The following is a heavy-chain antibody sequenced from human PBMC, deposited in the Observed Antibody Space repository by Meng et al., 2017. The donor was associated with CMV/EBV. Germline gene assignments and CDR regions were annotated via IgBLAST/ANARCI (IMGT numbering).Heavy chain of an antibody. Sequence: SETLSLTCTVSGGSISNNRFFWGWIRQPPGEGLEWVASVSHSGSTFQSPSLNSRVSISLDTSTNQFSLKLTSVTSADTAVYYCVREDIVVVSAAIGLSGDRGWFDPWGQGTLVTVSS. D-gene: IGHD2-2*01. V-gene: IGHV4-39*07. CDR3: VREDIVVVSAAIGLSGDRGWFDP. CDR2: VSHSGST. CDR1: GGSISNNRFF. J-gene: IGHJ5*02.